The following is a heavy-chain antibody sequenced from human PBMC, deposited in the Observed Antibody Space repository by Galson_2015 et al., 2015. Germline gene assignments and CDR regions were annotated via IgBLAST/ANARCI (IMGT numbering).Heavy chain of an antibody. CDR1: GYTFTSYA. CDR3: ARAIAVAGPFDY. Sequence: SVKVSCKASGYTFTSYAMHWVRQAPGQRLEWMGWINAGNGNTKYSQKFQGRVTITRDTSASTAYMELSSLRSEDTAVYYCARAIAVAGPFDYWGQRTLVTVSS. J-gene: IGHJ4*02. D-gene: IGHD6-19*01. V-gene: IGHV1-3*01. CDR2: INAGNGNT.